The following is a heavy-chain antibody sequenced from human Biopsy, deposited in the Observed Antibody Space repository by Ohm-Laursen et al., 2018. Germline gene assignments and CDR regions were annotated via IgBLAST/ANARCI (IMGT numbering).Heavy chain of an antibody. J-gene: IGHJ6*02. CDR2: ISETSSHI. V-gene: IGHV3-21*01. D-gene: IGHD6-6*01. Sequence: SLRLSCAAVSGFTFSSFSMNWVRQAPGKGLEWISYISETSSHIYDADPVRGRFTVARDIAKNSLYLQLNSLRVKDTAVYYCARDSSRRAREGGMDVWGQGTTVTVSS. CDR3: ARDSSRRAREGGMDV. CDR1: GFTFSSFS.